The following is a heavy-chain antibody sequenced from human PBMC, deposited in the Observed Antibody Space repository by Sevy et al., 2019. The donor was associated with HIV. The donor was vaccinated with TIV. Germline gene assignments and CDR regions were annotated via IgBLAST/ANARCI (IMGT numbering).Heavy chain of an antibody. J-gene: IGHJ6*02. CDR1: GFTFSSYN. CDR3: ARDKTILEGRYGMDV. D-gene: IGHD3-3*01. CDR2: ITSGSSYI. Sequence: GGSLRLSCAASGFTFSSYNINWVRQAPGKGLEWVSSITSGSSYIFYADSVKGRFTTSRDNAKNPLYLQMNSLRAEDTAVYYCARDKTILEGRYGMDVWGQGTTVTVSS. V-gene: IGHV3-21*01.